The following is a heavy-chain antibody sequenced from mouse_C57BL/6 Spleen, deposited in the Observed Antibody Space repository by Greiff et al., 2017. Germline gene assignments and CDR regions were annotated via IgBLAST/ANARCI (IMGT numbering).Heavy chain of an antibody. J-gene: IGHJ2*01. Sequence: VQLQQSGPELVKPGASVTMSCKASGYTFTDYNMHWVKQSHGKSLEWIGYINPNNGGTSYNQKFKGKATLTVNKSSSTAYMELRSLTSEDSAVYYCAKGDYGFYYFDYWGQGTTLTVSS. CDR2: INPNNGGT. D-gene: IGHD1-1*01. CDR3: AKGDYGFYYFDY. V-gene: IGHV1-22*01. CDR1: GYTFTDYN.